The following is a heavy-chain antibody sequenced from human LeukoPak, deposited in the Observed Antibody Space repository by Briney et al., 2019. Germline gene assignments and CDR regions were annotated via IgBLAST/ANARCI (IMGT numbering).Heavy chain of an antibody. CDR3: ARDGEGQGDY. CDR1: GFTFSSYS. D-gene: IGHD3-10*01. CDR2: ISSSSSHI. Sequence: GGSLRLSCAASGFTFSSYSMNWVRQAPGKGLEWVSSISSSSSHIYYADSVKGRFTISRDNAKNSLYLQMNSLRAEDTAVYYCARDGEGQGDYWGQGTLVTVSS. V-gene: IGHV3-21*01. J-gene: IGHJ4*02.